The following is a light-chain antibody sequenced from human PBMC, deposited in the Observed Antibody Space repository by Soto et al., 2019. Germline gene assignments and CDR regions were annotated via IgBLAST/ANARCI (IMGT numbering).Light chain of an antibody. CDR3: QQYDNWPPKWT. J-gene: IGKJ1*01. Sequence: EIVMTQSPATLSVSPGERATLSCSASQSVSSNLAWYQQKPGQAPRLLIYHVSTRATGIPARFSGSGSTTEFTLTISSLQSDDSAVYYCQQYDNWPPKWTFGQGTKVEIK. V-gene: IGKV3D-15*01. CDR1: QSVSSN. CDR2: HVS.